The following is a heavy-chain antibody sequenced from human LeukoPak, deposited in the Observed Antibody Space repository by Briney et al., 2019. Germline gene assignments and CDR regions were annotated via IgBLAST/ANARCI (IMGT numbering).Heavy chain of an antibody. V-gene: IGHV3-73*01. CDR3: TRSCAGTTAPGGY. Sequence: GGSLRLSCAASGFTFSGSAMHWVRQASGKGLERVGRIRSKANSYATAYAASVKGRFTISRDDSKNTAYLQMNSLKTEDTAVYYCTRSCAGTTAPGGYWGQGTLVTVSS. CDR1: GFTFSGSA. D-gene: IGHD1-1*01. CDR2: IRSKANSYAT. J-gene: IGHJ4*02.